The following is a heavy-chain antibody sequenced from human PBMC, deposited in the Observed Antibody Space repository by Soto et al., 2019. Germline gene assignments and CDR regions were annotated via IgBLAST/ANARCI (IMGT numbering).Heavy chain of an antibody. CDR3: ARAWNDFWSAIPGSYGFYP. CDR1: GYTFTSYA. Sequence: QVQLVQSGAEVKKPGASVKVSCKASGYTFTSYAMHWVRQAPGQRLEWMGWINAGNGNTKYSQKFQGRVTITRDTSASTAYMEMSSLRSEDTAVYYCARAWNDFWSAIPGSYGFYPWGQGTLVTVSS. CDR2: INAGNGNT. D-gene: IGHD3-3*01. V-gene: IGHV1-3*01. J-gene: IGHJ5*02.